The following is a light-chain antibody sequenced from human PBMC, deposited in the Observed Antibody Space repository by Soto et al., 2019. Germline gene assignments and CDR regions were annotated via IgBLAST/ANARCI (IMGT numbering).Light chain of an antibody. V-gene: IGLV2-18*01. CDR1: STDFVSYNR. CDR2: EAS. CDR3: SLYTSKNTYV. Sequence: QSALTQPPSVSGYPGQSVTISCTGTSTDFVSYNRVSWYQQPPGTAPKLIIYEASNRPSGVPDRFSGSKSGNTASLTISGLQAADEADYYCSLYTSKNTYVFGTGTKATVL. J-gene: IGLJ1*01.